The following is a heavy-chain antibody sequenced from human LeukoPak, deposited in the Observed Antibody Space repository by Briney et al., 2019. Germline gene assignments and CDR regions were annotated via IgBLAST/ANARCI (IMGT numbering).Heavy chain of an antibody. CDR3: ARSAAAVFSYYSYYLDV. CDR2: INSDGSST. CDR1: GFTFSSYW. J-gene: IGHJ6*03. Sequence: GGSLRLSCAASGFTFSSYWIHWVRQAPGKGLVWVSRINSDGSSTTYADSVKGRFTISRDNAKNTLYLQMNSLRAEDTAVYYCARSAAAVFSYYSYYLDVWGKGTTVTIFS. V-gene: IGHV3-74*01. D-gene: IGHD6-13*01.